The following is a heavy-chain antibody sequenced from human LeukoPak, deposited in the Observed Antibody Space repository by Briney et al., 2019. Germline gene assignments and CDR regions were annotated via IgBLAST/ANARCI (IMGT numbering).Heavy chain of an antibody. Sequence: GGSLRLSCAASGFTFRDYGMSWVRQAPGKGLEWVSSISGGDPTTYYADSVKGRFTISRDNSKNTLYLQMNSLRAEDTAIYYCAKESLLLRGPLLIYYFDFWGQGTLVTVSS. V-gene: IGHV3-23*01. J-gene: IGHJ4*02. CDR1: GFTFRDYG. CDR3: AKESLLLRGPLLIYYFDF. CDR2: ISGGDPTT. D-gene: IGHD3-10*01.